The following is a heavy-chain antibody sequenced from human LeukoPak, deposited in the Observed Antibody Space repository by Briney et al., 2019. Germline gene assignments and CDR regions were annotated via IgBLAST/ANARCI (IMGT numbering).Heavy chain of an antibody. V-gene: IGHV1-69*13. D-gene: IGHD3-10*01. CDR3: ARVGRRSGSYSYAFDI. CDR2: IIPIFGTA. Sequence: GASVKVSCKASGGTFSSYAISWVRQAPGQGLEWMGGIIPIFGTANYAQKFQGGVTITADESTSTAYMELSSLRSEDTAVYYCARVGRRSGSYSYAFDIWGQGTMVTVSS. CDR1: GGTFSSYA. J-gene: IGHJ3*02.